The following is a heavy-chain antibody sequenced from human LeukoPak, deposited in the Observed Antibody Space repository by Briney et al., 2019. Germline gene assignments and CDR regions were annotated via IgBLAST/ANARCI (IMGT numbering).Heavy chain of an antibody. CDR2: IIPILGIA. Sequence: GASVKVSCKASGGTFSSYAISWVRQAPGQGLEWMGRIIPILGIANYAQKFQGRVTITADKSTRTAYMELSSLRSEDTAVYYCASDPWVETTMVPNWFDPWGQGTLVTVSS. D-gene: IGHD3-10*01. J-gene: IGHJ5*02. CDR3: ASDPWVETTMVPNWFDP. CDR1: GGTFSSYA. V-gene: IGHV1-69*04.